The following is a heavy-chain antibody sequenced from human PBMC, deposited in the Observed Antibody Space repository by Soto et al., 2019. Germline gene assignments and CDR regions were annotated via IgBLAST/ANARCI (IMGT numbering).Heavy chain of an antibody. CDR1: GFTFSDYY. V-gene: IGHV3-66*01. CDR2: IYNGGST. D-gene: IGHD6-13*01. CDR3: AREEIAAAGFDY. Sequence: GGSLRLSCAASGFTFSDYYMYWIRQAPGKGLEWVSVIYNGGSTYYADSVKGRFTISRDNSKNTLYLQMNSLRAEDTAVYYCAREEIAAAGFDYWGQGTLVTVSS. J-gene: IGHJ4*02.